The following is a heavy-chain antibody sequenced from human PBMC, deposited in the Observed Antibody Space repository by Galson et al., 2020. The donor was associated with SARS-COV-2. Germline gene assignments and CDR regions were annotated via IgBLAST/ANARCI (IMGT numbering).Heavy chain of an antibody. Sequence: GESLKISCVVSGFSFNLYGMHWVRQAPGKGLEWVALVSYDGTKEFYTDSVKGRFTISRDNSKNTLYLHMNNLRPDDTAVYYCASLGGYCNTTLCRSLDFWGQGTVVTVSS. D-gene: IGHD2-15*01. V-gene: IGHV3-30*03. J-gene: IGHJ4*02. CDR2: VSYDGTKE. CDR3: ASLGGYCNTTLCRSLDF. CDR1: GFSFNLYG.